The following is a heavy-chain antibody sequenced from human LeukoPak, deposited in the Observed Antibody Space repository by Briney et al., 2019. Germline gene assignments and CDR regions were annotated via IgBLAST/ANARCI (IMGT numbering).Heavy chain of an antibody. CDR3: TRDRKYCGGDCYLDY. CDR2: IRSKAYGGTT. CDR1: GFTFGDYA. D-gene: IGHD2-21*02. Sequence: PGGSLRLSCTASGFTFGDYAMSWFRQAPGKGLEWVGFIRSKAYGGTTEYAASVKGRFTISRDDSKSIACLQMNSLKTEDTAVYYCTRDRKYCGGDCYLDYWGQGTLVTVSS. V-gene: IGHV3-49*03. J-gene: IGHJ4*02.